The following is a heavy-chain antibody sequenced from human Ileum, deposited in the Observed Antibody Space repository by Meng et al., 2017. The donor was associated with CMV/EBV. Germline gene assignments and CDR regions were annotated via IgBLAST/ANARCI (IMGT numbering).Heavy chain of an antibody. V-gene: IGHV1-2*02. CDR3: ARGANYASYRVDY. J-gene: IGHJ4*02. CDR2: INHNNGDT. D-gene: IGHD1-7*01. CDR1: GYSFTSYY. Sequence: QAGLLKPWGEVDTTGASCRVSSKAAGYSFTSYYIHWVRQAPGQGLEWRGWINHNNGDTNYAQKFQGGVNMTMDTSINTAYMEVTSADTAVYYCARGANYASYRVDYWGQGTLVTVSS.